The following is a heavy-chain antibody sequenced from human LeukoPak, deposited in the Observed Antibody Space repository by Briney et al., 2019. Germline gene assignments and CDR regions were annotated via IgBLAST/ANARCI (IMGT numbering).Heavy chain of an antibody. D-gene: IGHD2-15*01. Sequence: SVKVSCKASGGTFSSYAISWVRQAPGQGLAWMGRIIPILGIANYAQKFQGRVTITADKSTSTAYMELSSLRSEDTAVYYCASRGYCSGGSCRHYYGMDVWGQGTTVTVSS. V-gene: IGHV1-69*04. CDR2: IIPILGIA. CDR1: GGTFSSYA. CDR3: ASRGYCSGGSCRHYYGMDV. J-gene: IGHJ6*02.